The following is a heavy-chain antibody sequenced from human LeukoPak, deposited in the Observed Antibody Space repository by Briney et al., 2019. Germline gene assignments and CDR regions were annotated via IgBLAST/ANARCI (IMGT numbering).Heavy chain of an antibody. Sequence: SGTLSLTCAVSGGSISSSNWWSWARQPPGKGLEWIGEIYHSGSTNYNPSLKSRVTISVDTSKNQFSLKLSSVTAADTAVYYCARRGGWSGYYSSLLYYFDYWGQGTLVTVSS. CDR3: ARRGGWSGYYSSLLYYFDY. V-gene: IGHV4-4*02. D-gene: IGHD3-3*01. CDR1: GGSISSSNW. CDR2: IYHSGST. J-gene: IGHJ4*02.